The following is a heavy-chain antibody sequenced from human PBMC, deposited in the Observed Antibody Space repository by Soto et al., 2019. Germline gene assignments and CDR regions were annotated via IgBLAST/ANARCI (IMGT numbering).Heavy chain of an antibody. CDR2: IYFTGNT. Sequence: KPSETLSLTCSASGGPITSSSHFWGWVRQPPGKGLEWIGTIYFTGNTCYTPSLKSRLTMSIDTSKNEFSLRLNSVTAADTAVYYCAGQTFTIAAASYGRSNWFDPWGPGTLVTVSS. D-gene: IGHD6-25*01. V-gene: IGHV4-39*01. CDR1: GGPITSSSHF. CDR3: AGQTFTIAAASYGRSNWFDP. J-gene: IGHJ5*02.